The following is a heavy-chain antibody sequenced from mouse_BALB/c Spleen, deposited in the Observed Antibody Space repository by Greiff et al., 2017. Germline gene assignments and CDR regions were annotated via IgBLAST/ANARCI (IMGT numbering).Heavy chain of an antibody. CDR3: VRGPYFDY. V-gene: IGHV2-9-2*01. CDR2: IWTGGGT. Sequence: VKLMESGPGLVAPSQSLSITCTVSGFSLTSYDISWIRQPPGKGLEWLGVIWTGGGTNYNSAFMSRLSISKDNSKSQVFLKMNSLQTDDTAIYYCVRGPYFDYWGQGTTLTVSS. J-gene: IGHJ2*01. CDR1: GFSLTSYD.